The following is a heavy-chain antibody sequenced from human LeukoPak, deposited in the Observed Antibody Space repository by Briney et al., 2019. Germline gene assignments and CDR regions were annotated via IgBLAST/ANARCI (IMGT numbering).Heavy chain of an antibody. J-gene: IGHJ3*02. CDR3: ARSSGWSKGAFDI. CDR2: IYYSGST. Sequence: PETLSLTCTVSGGSISSYYWSWIRQPPGKGLEWIGYIYYSGSTNYNPSLKSRVTISVDTSKNQFSLKLSSVTAADTAVYYCARSSGWSKGAFDIWGQGTMVTVSS. CDR1: GGSISSYY. D-gene: IGHD6-19*01. V-gene: IGHV4-59*01.